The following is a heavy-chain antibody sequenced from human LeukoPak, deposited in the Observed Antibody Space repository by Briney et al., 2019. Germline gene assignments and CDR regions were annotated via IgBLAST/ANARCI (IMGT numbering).Heavy chain of an antibody. V-gene: IGHV4-61*08. CDR2: IYYSGST. CDR3: ARYDTRWELPGGVDY. J-gene: IGHJ4*02. D-gene: IGHD1-26*01. Sequence: PSETLSLTCTVSGGSISSGGYYWSWIRQPPGKGLEWIGYIYYSGSTNYNPSLKSRVTISVDTSKNQFSLKLSSVTAADTAVYYCARYDTRWELPGGVDYWGQGTLVTVSS. CDR1: GGSISSGGYY.